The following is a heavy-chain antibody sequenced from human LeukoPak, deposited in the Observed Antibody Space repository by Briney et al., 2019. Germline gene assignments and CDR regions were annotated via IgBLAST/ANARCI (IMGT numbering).Heavy chain of an antibody. J-gene: IGHJ3*02. D-gene: IGHD3-9*01. CDR2: ISYDGSNK. CDR1: GFTFSSYG. Sequence: PGGSLRLSCAASGFTFSSYGMHWVRQAPGKGLEWVAVISYDGSNKYYADSVKGRFTISRDNSKNTLYLQMNSLRAEDTAVYYCAKAAPYDILTGYHDAFDIWGQGTMVTVSS. V-gene: IGHV3-30*18. CDR3: AKAAPYDILTGYHDAFDI.